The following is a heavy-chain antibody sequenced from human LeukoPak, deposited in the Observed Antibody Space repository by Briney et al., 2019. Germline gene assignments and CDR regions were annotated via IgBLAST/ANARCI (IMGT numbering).Heavy chain of an antibody. V-gene: IGHV3-23*01. CDR2: MCNSGGST. J-gene: IGHJ4*02. D-gene: IGHD3-10*01. CDR3: AKRASGSGTSLYYFDY. CDR1: GFTFSSYA. Sequence: GGSLRLSCAASGFTFSSYAMSWVRQAPGKGLEWVSVMCNSGGSTFYADSVKGRFTISRDNSKNTLYLQMNSLRAEDTAVYYCAKRASGSGTSLYYFDYWGQGPLVTVS.